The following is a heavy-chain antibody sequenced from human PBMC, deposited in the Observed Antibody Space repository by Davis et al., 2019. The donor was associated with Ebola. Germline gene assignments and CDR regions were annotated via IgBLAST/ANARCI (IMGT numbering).Heavy chain of an antibody. Sequence: GGSLRLSCAASGFTFSSYGMHWVRQAPGKGLEWVAVISYDGSNKYYADSVKGRFTISRDNSKNTLYLQMNSLRAEDTAVYYSAKDQDSSSWPFDYWGQGTLVTVSS. CDR3: AKDQDSSSWPFDY. CDR1: GFTFSSYG. D-gene: IGHD6-13*01. V-gene: IGHV3-30*18. J-gene: IGHJ4*02. CDR2: ISYDGSNK.